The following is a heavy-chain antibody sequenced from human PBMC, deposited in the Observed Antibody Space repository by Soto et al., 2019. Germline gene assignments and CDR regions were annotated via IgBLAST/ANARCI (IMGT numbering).Heavy chain of an antibody. D-gene: IGHD1-26*01. Sequence: PGGALRLSCAASGFSFSNYGLNWVRQAPWKVLEWVAIIWHDGNNKYYSDSVRGRFIISRDNSKKRLYLQMNSLRAEDTAVYYCASDLVGASDSYGLDVWGQGTPVPVSS. CDR3: ASDLVGASDSYGLDV. V-gene: IGHV3-33*01. CDR2: IWHDGNNK. J-gene: IGHJ6*01. CDR1: GFSFSNYG.